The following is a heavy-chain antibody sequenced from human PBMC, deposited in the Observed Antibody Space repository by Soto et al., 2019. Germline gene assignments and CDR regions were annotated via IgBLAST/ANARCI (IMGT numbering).Heavy chain of an antibody. Sequence: SGPTLVHPTETLTLTCTVSGFSRSNARMGVSWIRQPPGKALEWLAHIFSNDEKSYSTSLKSRLTISKDPSKSQVVLTMTNMDPVDTATYYCARISDSSGYYLADYWGQGTLVTVSS. CDR1: GFSRSNARMG. J-gene: IGHJ4*02. CDR3: ARISDSSGYYLADY. D-gene: IGHD3-22*01. CDR2: IFSNDEK. V-gene: IGHV2-26*01.